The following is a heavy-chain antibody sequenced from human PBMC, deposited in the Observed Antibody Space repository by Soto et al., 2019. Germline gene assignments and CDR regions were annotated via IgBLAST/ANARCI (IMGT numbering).Heavy chain of an antibody. J-gene: IGHJ4*02. CDR3: ARGSSWAPFAY. CDR1: GYTFTSYA. V-gene: IGHV1-3*04. D-gene: IGHD6-13*01. Sequence: QVQLVQSGAEVKKPGASVKVSCKPSGYTFTSYAIHWVRQAPGQGLEWMGWINTAKDNTQYSQNYQGRVTITSDTSAIIVHMEVSSLRSEDTAVYYCARGSSWAPFAYWGQGTLVTVSS. CDR2: INTAKDNT.